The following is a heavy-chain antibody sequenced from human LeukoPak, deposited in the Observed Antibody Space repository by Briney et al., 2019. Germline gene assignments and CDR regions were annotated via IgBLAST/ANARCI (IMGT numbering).Heavy chain of an antibody. V-gene: IGHV1-2*06. CDR2: INPNSGGT. D-gene: IGHD3-22*01. CDR1: GYTFIGYY. Sequence: GASVKVSCKTSGYTFIGYYMHWVRQAPGQGLEWMGRINPNSGGTNYAQRFQGRVTMTRDTSLSTAYMDLSSLRSDDTAVYYCAVYCFDNFKYWGQGTLVTVSS. CDR3: AVYCFDNFKY. J-gene: IGHJ4*02.